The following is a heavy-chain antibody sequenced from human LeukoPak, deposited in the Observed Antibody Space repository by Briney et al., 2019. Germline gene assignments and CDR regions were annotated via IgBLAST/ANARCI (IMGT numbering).Heavy chain of an antibody. V-gene: IGHV3-7*01. Sequence: GGSLRLSCAASGFTFSSYWMSWVRQAPGKGLEWVANIKQDGSEKYYVDSVRGRFTISRDNAKNSLYLQMNSLRVEDTGMYYCAREKHAGSGNCSGGSCGGGQGPLVTVSS. D-gene: IGHD2-15*01. J-gene: IGHJ1*01. CDR2: IKQDGSEK. CDR3: AREKHAGSGNCSGGSCG. CDR1: GFTFSSYW.